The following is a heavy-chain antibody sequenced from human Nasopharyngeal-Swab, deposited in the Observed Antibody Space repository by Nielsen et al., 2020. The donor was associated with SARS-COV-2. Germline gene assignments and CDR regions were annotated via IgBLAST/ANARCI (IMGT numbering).Heavy chain of an antibody. CDR2: ISSSSSYV. Sequence: GESLKISCVASGFTFSSYSMNWVRQAPGKGLEWVSSISSSSSYVYYADSVKGRFTISRDNAKNSLYLQMNSLRAEDTAVYYCARASGYDFGYYYGMDVWGQGTTVTVSS. V-gene: IGHV3-21*01. J-gene: IGHJ6*02. D-gene: IGHD5-12*01. CDR1: GFTFSSYS. CDR3: ARASGYDFGYYYGMDV.